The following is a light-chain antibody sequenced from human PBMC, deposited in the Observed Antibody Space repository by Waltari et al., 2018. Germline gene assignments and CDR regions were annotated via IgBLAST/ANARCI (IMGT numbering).Light chain of an antibody. Sequence: EIVLTQSPGTLSLSPGERVTLSCRASQNVRRNFIGWYQQKPGQAPRRLVYDASSRATGIPDRFSGSGSGTDFSLSISTLEPEDSAVYYCQQYGTSPIYSFGQGTKLEIK. J-gene: IGKJ2*03. CDR2: DAS. CDR3: QQYGTSPIYS. V-gene: IGKV3-20*01. CDR1: QNVRRNF.